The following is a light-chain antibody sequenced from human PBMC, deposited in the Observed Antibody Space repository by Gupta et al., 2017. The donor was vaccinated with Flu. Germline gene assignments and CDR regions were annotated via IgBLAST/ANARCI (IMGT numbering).Light chain of an antibody. CDR1: QSLSRYY. V-gene: IGKV3-20*01. CDR3: QHYRGSRWT. CDR2: AAS. Sequence: DIVLTQPPVTLSLSPGERATLSCRASQSLSRYYLAWYQQKPGQAPRLLIYAASSRATDVPDRFSGSGSGTDFTLTITRLEPEDFANYYCQHYRGSRWTFGQGTKVEIK. J-gene: IGKJ1*01.